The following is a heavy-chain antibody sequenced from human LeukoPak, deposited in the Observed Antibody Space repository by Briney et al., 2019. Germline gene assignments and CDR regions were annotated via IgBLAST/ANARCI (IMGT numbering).Heavy chain of an antibody. V-gene: IGHV1-18*01. CDR2: ISAYNGNT. D-gene: IGHD5-12*01. CDR3: EIYTGYDSF. CDR1: GYTFTSYG. Sequence: ASVKVSCKASGYTFTSYGISWVRQAPGQGLEWMGWISAYNGNTNYAQKLQGRVTLTRNTSVSTAFMELSGLRSEDTAVYYCEIYTGYDSFWGQGTLVTVSS. J-gene: IGHJ4*02.